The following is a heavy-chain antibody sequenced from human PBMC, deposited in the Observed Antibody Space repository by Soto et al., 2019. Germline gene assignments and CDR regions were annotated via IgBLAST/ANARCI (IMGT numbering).Heavy chain of an antibody. D-gene: IGHD1-26*01. J-gene: IGHJ3*02. CDR1: GGSFSGYY. CDR3: AGSYSGSYSDAFDI. V-gene: IGHV4-34*01. CDR2: INHSGST. Sequence: LSLTCAVYGGSFSGYYWSWIRQPPGKGLEWIGEINHSGSTNYNPSLKSRVTISVDTSKNQFSLKLSSVTAADTAVYYCAGSYSGSYSDAFDIWGQGTMVTVSS.